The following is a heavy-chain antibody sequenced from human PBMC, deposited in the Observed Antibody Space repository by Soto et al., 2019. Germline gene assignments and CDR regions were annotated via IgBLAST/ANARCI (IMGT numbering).Heavy chain of an antibody. CDR2: IYYSGVT. Sequence: SETLSLTCYLAGGSVSRGSYYLSLIRQPPGKGLEWMGYIYYSGVTNYNPSLKSRVTISLDTSKNQFSLSLSSVTVADTAVYYCARGVGGSYPSDYWGQGTLVTVSS. D-gene: IGHD1-26*01. V-gene: IGHV4-61*01. CDR1: GGSVSRGSYY. CDR3: ARGVGGSYPSDY. J-gene: IGHJ4*02.